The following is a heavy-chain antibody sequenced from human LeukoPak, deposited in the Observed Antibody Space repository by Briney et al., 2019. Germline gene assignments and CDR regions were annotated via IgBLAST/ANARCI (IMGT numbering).Heavy chain of an antibody. J-gene: IGHJ4*02. D-gene: IGHD5-12*01. Sequence: GGSLRLSCAASGFTFSSYSMNWVRQAPGKGLEWVSSISSSSSYIYYADSVKGRFTISRDNAKNSLYLQMNSLRAEDTAVYYCAKGGYSGYDWGHFDYWGQGTLVTVSS. CDR3: AKGGYSGYDWGHFDY. V-gene: IGHV3-21*04. CDR1: GFTFSSYS. CDR2: ISSSSSYI.